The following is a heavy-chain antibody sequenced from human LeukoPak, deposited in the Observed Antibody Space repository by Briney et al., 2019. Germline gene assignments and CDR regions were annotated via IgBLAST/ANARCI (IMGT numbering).Heavy chain of an antibody. V-gene: IGHV1-24*01. CDR2: FDPEDGET. Sequence: GASVKVSCKVSGYTLTELSMHWVRQAPGKGLEWMGGFDPEDGETIYAQKFQGRVTMTEDTSTDTAYMELSSLRSEDTAVYYCATVEILYYGSGRWVDGNWFDPWGQGTLVTVSS. D-gene: IGHD3-10*01. J-gene: IGHJ5*02. CDR3: ATVEILYYGSGRWVDGNWFDP. CDR1: GYTLTELS.